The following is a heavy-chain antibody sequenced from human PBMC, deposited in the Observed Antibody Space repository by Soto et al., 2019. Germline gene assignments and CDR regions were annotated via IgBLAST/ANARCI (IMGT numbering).Heavy chain of an antibody. CDR3: AKDRRADWESYYYFAMDV. J-gene: IGHJ6*02. CDR2: IIPIYGTA. V-gene: IGHV1-69*01. D-gene: IGHD1-26*01. CDR1: GGTFSSFT. Sequence: QVQLVQSGAEVKKPGSSVKVSCKASGGTFSSFTISWVRQAPGQGLEWMGGIIPIYGTANYAQKFQGRVTITADASKRTDYMELSSLRSEDTAVYYCAKDRRADWESYYYFAMDVWGQGTTVTVSS.